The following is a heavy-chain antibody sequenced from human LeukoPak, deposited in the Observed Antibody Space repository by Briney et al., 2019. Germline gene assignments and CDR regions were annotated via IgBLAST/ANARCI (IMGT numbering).Heavy chain of an antibody. D-gene: IGHD3-3*01. V-gene: IGHV3-21*01. CDR3: ARETTIFGGGGAFDI. CDR1: GFTFSSYS. Sequence: GGSLRLSCAASGFTFSSYSMNWVRQAPGKGLEWVSSISSSSSYIYYADSVKGRFTISRDNAKNSLYLQMNSLRAEDTAVYYCARETTIFGGGGAFDIWGQGTMVTVSS. CDR2: ISSSSSYI. J-gene: IGHJ3*02.